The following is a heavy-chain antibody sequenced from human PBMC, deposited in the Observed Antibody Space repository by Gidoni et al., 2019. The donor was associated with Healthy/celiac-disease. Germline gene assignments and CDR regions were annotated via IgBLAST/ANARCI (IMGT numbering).Heavy chain of an antibody. CDR3: AKDLTGQLNYDAFDI. D-gene: IGHD3-9*01. Sequence: EVQLLESGGGLVQTGGSLRLTCAASGFTFSSYAMSWVRQAPGKGLEWVSAISGSGGSTYYADSVKGRFTISRDNSKNTLYLQMNSLRAEDTAVYYCAKDLTGQLNYDAFDIWGQGTMVTVSS. CDR1: GFTFSSYA. V-gene: IGHV3-23*01. CDR2: ISGSGGST. J-gene: IGHJ3*02.